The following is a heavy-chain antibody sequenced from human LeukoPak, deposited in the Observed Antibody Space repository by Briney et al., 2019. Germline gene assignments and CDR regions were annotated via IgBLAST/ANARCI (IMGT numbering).Heavy chain of an antibody. Sequence: HPWKSLRLSCAASGFTYSHFGMHWVRQAPGKGLEWVAVIRSDGTEKYYGDAVKGRFTISRDNSRNTLYLQMNSLRDDDTAVYYCAKDAQRGFDYRNSLEYWGQGTLLPV. CDR3: AKDAQRGFDYRNSLEY. V-gene: IGHV3-33*06. CDR2: IRSDGTEK. CDR1: GFTYSHFG. D-gene: IGHD4-11*01. J-gene: IGHJ4*02.